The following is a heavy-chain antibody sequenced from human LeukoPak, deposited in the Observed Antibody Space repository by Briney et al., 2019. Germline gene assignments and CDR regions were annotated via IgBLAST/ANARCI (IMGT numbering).Heavy chain of an antibody. J-gene: IGHJ5*02. CDR1: RYTFTGYY. D-gene: IGHD6-13*01. CDR3: ARGVPIAAAGKWFDP. Sequence: ASVKVSCKASRYTFTGYYMHWVRQTPGQRLEWMGWIDPNSGGTNYAQKFQGRVTKTRDTSISTAYMELSRLRSDDTAVYYCARGVPIAAAGKWFDPWGQGTLVTVSS. V-gene: IGHV1-2*02. CDR2: IDPNSGGT.